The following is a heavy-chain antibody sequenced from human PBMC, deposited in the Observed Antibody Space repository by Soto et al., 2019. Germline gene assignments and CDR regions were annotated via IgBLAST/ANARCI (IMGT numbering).Heavy chain of an antibody. D-gene: IGHD3-3*01. J-gene: IGHJ6*02. V-gene: IGHV3-53*01. CDR1: GFTVSSNY. CDR2: IYSGGST. CDR3: ARDTIFGTYYYGMDV. Sequence: GGSLRLSCAASGFTVSSNYMSWVRQAPGKGLEWVSVIYSGGSTYYADSVKGRFTISRDNSKNTLYLQMNSLRAEDTAVYYCARDTIFGTYYYGMDVWGQGTTVTVSS.